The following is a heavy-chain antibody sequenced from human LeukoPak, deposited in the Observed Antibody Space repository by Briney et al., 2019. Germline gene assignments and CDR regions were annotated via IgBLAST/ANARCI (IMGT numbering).Heavy chain of an antibody. J-gene: IGHJ4*02. CDR1: GFTFSSYW. D-gene: IGHD1-26*01. CDR2: IKQDGSEK. V-gene: IGHV3-7*03. CDR3: AKDLYGRGPSLSDY. Sequence: GGSLRLSCAASGFTFSSYWMSWVRQAPGKGLEWVANIKQDGSEKYYVDSVKGRFTISRDNSKNTLYLQMNSLRAEDTAVYYCAKDLYGRGPSLSDYWGQGTLVTVSS.